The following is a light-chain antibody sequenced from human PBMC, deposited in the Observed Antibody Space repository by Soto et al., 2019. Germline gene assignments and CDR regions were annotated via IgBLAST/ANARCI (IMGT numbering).Light chain of an antibody. CDR3: QQSYSTPRRT. V-gene: IGKV1-39*01. J-gene: IGKJ2*01. CDR1: QSISSY. Sequence: DIQMTQSPSSLSASVGDRVTITCRASQSISSYLNWYQQKPGKAPKLLIYAASSLQSGVPSRFSGSGSGTDFTLTISSLQPADFATYYCQQSYSTPRRTFGQGTKLEIK. CDR2: AAS.